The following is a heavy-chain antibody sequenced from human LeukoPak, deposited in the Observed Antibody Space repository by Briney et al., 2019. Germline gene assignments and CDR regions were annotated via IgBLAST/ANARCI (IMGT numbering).Heavy chain of an antibody. CDR2: IVVGSGNT. V-gene: IGHV1-58*02. Sequence: GASVKVSFTASGFTFTSSAMQWGRQARGQRLEWIGWIVVGSGNTNYAQKFQERVTITRDMSTSTTYMELSSLRSEDTTVYYCAADPLYYDDSSGPHPPVWGQGTLVTVS. D-gene: IGHD3-22*01. CDR3: AADPLYYDDSSGPHPPV. CDR1: GFTFTSSA. J-gene: IGHJ4*02.